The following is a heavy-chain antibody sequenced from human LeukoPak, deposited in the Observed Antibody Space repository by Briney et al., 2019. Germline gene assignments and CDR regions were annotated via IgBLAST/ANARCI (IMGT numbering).Heavy chain of an antibody. CDR1: GFTFSNYG. CDR3: AKERYSSWYEPYAR. Sequence: GGSLRLSCAASGFTFSNYGLHWVRQAPGKGLEWVAFIRYDGSNKYYVESVKGRFTISRDNSKNTLYLEMNSLRAEDTAVYYCAKERYSSWYEPYARWGQGTLVTVSS. V-gene: IGHV3-30*02. CDR2: IRYDGSNK. D-gene: IGHD6-13*01. J-gene: IGHJ4*02.